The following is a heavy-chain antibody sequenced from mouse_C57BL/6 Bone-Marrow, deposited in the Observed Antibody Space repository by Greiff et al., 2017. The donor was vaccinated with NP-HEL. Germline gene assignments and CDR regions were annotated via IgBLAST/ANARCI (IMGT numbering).Heavy chain of an antibody. CDR2: INPGSGGT. D-gene: IGHD2-4*01. J-gene: IGHJ2*01. CDR1: GYAFTNYL. CDR3: ARGYDYDDFDD. Sequence: QVQLQQSGAELVRPGTSVKVSCKASGYAFTNYLIEWVKQRPGQGLEWIGVINPGSGGTNYNEKFKGKATLTADKSSSTAYMQLSSLTSEDSAVYFCARGYDYDDFDDWGQGTTVTVSS. V-gene: IGHV1-54*01.